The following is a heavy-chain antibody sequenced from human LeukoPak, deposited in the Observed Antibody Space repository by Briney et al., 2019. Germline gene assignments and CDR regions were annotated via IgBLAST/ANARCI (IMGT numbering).Heavy chain of an antibody. Sequence: ASVKVSCKASGYTFTSYGISWVRQAPGQGLEWMGWISAYNGNTNYAQKLQGRVTMTTDTSTSTAYMELRSLRSDDTAVYYCARVAKRESYYYGSGSYAYFDYWGQGTLVTVSS. CDR1: GYTFTSYG. CDR3: ARVAKRESYYYGSGSYAYFDY. D-gene: IGHD3-10*01. CDR2: ISAYNGNT. J-gene: IGHJ4*02. V-gene: IGHV1-18*01.